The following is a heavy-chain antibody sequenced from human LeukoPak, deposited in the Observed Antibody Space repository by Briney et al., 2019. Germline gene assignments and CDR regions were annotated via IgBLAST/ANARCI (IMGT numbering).Heavy chain of an antibody. D-gene: IGHD3-10*01. V-gene: IGHV4-39*07. J-gene: IGHJ4*02. CDR1: GGSISSSSYH. Sequence: SETLSLTCTVSGGSISSSSYHWGWIRQPPGKGLEWIGGIYYSGSTNYNPSLKSRVTISVDTSKNQFSLKLSSVTAADTAVYYCAREVPYYYGSGSYYVWGQGTLVTVSS. CDR3: AREVPYYYGSGSYYV. CDR2: IYYSGST.